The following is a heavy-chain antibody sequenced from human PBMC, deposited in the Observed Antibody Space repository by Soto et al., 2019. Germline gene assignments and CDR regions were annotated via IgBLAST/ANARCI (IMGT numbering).Heavy chain of an antibody. CDR1: GFSFTNYY. CDR2: INPSGGTT. V-gene: IGHV1-46*01. CDR3: ARDVVEDCSGGPCPTPYYYMDV. Sequence: QVQLVQSGAEVKKPGASVKVSCKASGFSFTNYYVHWVRQAPGQGLEWMGIINPSGGTTNYAQKFQARVTMTRDTSTSTVYMELSSLTSEDTAVYYCARDVVEDCSGGPCPTPYYYMDVWGKGTTVTVSS. D-gene: IGHD2-15*01. J-gene: IGHJ6*03.